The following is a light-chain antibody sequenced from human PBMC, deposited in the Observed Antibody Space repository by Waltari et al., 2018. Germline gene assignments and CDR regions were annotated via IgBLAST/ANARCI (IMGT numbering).Light chain of an antibody. V-gene: IGKV3-20*01. J-gene: IGKJ3*01. CDR3: QQSGTSPFT. CDR1: QTIENNY. Sequence: DIVLTQSPGTLYLSPGEGATLSCRASQTIENNYLAWYQHKPGQAPRLLMYEASRWATGVPDRFRGSGSGRDFTLSISRLEPEDFATYYCQQSGTSPFTFGPGTTVAFK. CDR2: EAS.